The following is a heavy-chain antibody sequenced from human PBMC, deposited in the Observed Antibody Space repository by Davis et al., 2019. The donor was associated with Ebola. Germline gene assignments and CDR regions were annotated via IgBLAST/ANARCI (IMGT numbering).Heavy chain of an antibody. CDR3: ARGGYSYGYGYYYYGMDV. J-gene: IGHJ6*02. CDR1: GFTFSSYS. CDR2: ISSSSSYI. Sequence: GESLKISCAASGFTFSSYSMNWVRQAPGKGLEWVSSISSSSSYIYYADSVKGRFTISRDNAKNSLYLQMNSLRAEDTAVYYCARGGYSYGYGYYYYGMDVWGQGTTVTVSS. D-gene: IGHD5-18*01. V-gene: IGHV3-21*01.